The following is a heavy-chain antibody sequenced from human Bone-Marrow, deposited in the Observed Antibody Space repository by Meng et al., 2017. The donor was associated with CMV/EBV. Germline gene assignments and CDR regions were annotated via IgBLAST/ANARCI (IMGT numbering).Heavy chain of an antibody. CDR3: ARGYSGSYLGCGYFDY. V-gene: IGHV1-69*05. Sequence: VSFSAYVSNCVRQAPGQGLEWMGGIIPIFGTAKYAQKFQGRVTITTDESTSTAYMELSSLRSEDTAVYYCARGYSGSYLGCGYFDYWGQGTLVTVSS. CDR2: IIPIFGTA. J-gene: IGHJ4*02. CDR1: VSFSAYV. D-gene: IGHD1-26*01.